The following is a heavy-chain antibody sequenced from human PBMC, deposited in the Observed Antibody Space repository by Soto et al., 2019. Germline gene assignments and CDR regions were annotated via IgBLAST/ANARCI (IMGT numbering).Heavy chain of an antibody. V-gene: IGHV3-23*01. J-gene: IGHJ6*02. CDR1: GLTFSSYA. D-gene: IGHD2-2*01. Sequence: XGSLRLSCAASGLTFSSYAMSWVRQAPGKGLEWVSAISGSGGSTYYADSVKGRFTISRDNSKNTLYLQMNSLRAEDTAVYYCAKENIVVVPAARKPADYYYGMDVWGQGTTVTVSS. CDR2: ISGSGGST. CDR3: AKENIVVVPAARKPADYYYGMDV.